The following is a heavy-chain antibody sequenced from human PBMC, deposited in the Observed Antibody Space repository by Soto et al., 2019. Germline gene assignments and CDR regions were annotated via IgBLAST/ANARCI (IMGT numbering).Heavy chain of an antibody. D-gene: IGHD3-10*01. CDR1: GFTFDDYA. J-gene: IGHJ4*02. Sequence: GGSLRLSCAASGFTFDDYAMHWVRQAPGKGLEWVSGISWNSGSIGYADSVKGRFTISRDNAKNSLYLQMNSLRAEDTALYYCAKEIMVRGVTAFDYWGQGTLVTVSS. CDR2: ISWNSGSI. CDR3: AKEIMVRGVTAFDY. V-gene: IGHV3-9*01.